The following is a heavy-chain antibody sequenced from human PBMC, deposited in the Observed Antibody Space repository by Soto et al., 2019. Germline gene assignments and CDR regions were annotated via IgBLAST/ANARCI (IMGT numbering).Heavy chain of an antibody. J-gene: IGHJ6*02. CDR2: IIPIFGTA. Sequence: ASVKVSCKASGYTFTSYDINWVRQANGQGLEWMGGIIPIFGTANYAQKFQGRVTITADESTSTAYMELSSLRSEDTAVYYCARDGGTDIVATIGAYYYYGMDVWGQGTTVTVSS. V-gene: IGHV1-69*13. CDR1: GYTFTSYD. CDR3: ARDGGTDIVATIGAYYYYGMDV. D-gene: IGHD5-12*01.